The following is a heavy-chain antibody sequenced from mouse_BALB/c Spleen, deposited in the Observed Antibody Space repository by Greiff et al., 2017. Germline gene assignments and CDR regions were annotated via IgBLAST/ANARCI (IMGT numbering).Heavy chain of an antibody. J-gene: IGHJ2*01. V-gene: IGHV2-6-7*01. CDR2: IWGDGST. D-gene: IGHD2-3*01. CDR1: GFSLTGYG. Sequence: QVHVKQSGPGLVAPSQSLSITCTVSGFSLTGYGVNWVRQPPGKGLEWLGMIWGDGSTDYNSALKSRLSISKDNSKSQVFLKMNSLQTDDTARYYCARDDGYSLFDYWGQGTTLTVSS. CDR3: ARDDGYSLFDY.